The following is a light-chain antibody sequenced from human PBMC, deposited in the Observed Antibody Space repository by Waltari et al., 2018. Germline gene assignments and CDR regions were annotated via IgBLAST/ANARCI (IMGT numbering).Light chain of an antibody. CDR1: SSDVGRYNY. CDR3: ASSNPGSTLV. Sequence: QSALTQPASVSGSPGQSITISCTGSSSDVGRYNYVSWYQQFPDRAPKLIIYDVTNRSSGVSNLVCGSKSANTAYLTISGLQPEDEAEYYCASSNPGSTLVFGGGTKLTVL. V-gene: IGLV2-14*01. J-gene: IGLJ3*02. CDR2: DVT.